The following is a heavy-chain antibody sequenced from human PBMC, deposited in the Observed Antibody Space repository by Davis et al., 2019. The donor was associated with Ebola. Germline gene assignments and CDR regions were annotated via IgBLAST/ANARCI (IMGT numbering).Heavy chain of an antibody. D-gene: IGHD3-3*01. V-gene: IGHV3-48*03. J-gene: IGHJ6*02. CDR1: GFTFSSYE. CDR3: ARDTYYDFWSGYFSSTESYYYYYGMDV. Sequence: GESLKISCAAPGFTFSSYEMNWVRQAPGKGLEWVSYISSSGSTIYYADSVKGRFTISRDNAKNSLYLQMNSLRAEDTAVYYCARDTYYDFWSGYFSSTESYYYYYGMDVWGQGTTVTVSS. CDR2: ISSSGSTI.